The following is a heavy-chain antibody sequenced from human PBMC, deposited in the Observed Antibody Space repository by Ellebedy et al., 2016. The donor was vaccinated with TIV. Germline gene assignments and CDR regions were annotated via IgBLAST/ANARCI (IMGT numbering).Heavy chain of an antibody. J-gene: IGHJ4*02. CDR1: GGSISSYY. CDR2: IYYSGST. V-gene: IGHV4-59*12. Sequence: SETLSLXCTVSGGSISSYYWSWIRQPPGKGLEWIGYIYYSGSTNYNPSLKSRVTISVDTSKNQFSLKLSSVTAADTAVYYCAREGDYYDSSGYYYDYWGQGTLVTVSS. CDR3: AREGDYYDSSGYYYDY. D-gene: IGHD3-22*01.